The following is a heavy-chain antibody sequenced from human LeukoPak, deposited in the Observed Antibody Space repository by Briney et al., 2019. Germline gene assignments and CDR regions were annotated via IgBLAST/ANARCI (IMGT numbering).Heavy chain of an antibody. CDR1: GFTFSSYS. Sequence: GRSPRLSCAASGFTFSSYSMNWVRQAPGKGLEWVSYISSSSSTIYYADSVKGRFTISRDNAKNSLYLQMNSLRDEDTAVYYCARVRVRGVIAAFDYWGQGTLVTVSS. J-gene: IGHJ4*02. CDR2: ISSSSSTI. V-gene: IGHV3-48*02. CDR3: ARVRVRGVIAAFDY. D-gene: IGHD3-10*01.